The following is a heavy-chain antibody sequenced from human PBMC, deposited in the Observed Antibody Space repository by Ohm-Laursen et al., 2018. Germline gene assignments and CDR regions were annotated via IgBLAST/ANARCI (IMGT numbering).Heavy chain of an antibody. J-gene: IGHJ4*02. CDR2: ISSSSSTI. V-gene: IGHV3-48*03. D-gene: IGHD3-10*01. Sequence: SLRLSCAASGFTFSSYEMNWVRQAPGKGLEWVSYISSSSSTIYYADSMKGRFTISRDNAKNSLYLQMNSLRAEDTAVYYCARGHYYGSGSYDYWGQGTLVTVSS. CDR3: ARGHYYGSGSYDY. CDR1: GFTFSSYE.